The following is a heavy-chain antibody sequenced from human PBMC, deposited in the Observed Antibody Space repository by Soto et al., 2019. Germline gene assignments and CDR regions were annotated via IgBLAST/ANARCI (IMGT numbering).Heavy chain of an antibody. CDR2: IIPIFGTA. V-gene: IGHV1-69*01. CDR3: AGYGTTARGSYYYYYGMDV. J-gene: IGHJ6*02. D-gene: IGHD1-7*01. CDR1: GGTFSSYA. Sequence: QVQLVQSGAEVQKPGSSVKVSCKASGGTFSSYAISWVRQAPGQGLEWMGGIIPIFGTANYAQKFQGRVTITADESRSTAYIELSRLRCDDTAVYYCAGYGTTARGSYYYYYGMDVWGQGTTVTVSS.